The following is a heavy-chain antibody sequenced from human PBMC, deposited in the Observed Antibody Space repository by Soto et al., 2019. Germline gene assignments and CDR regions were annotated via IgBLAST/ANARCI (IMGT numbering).Heavy chain of an antibody. V-gene: IGHV3-72*01. Sequence: EVQLVESGGGLVQPGGSLRLSCAASGFTFSDHYMDWVRQAPGKGLEWVGRTRNKANSNTTEYAASVKGRFTISRDDSKNSLYLQMNSLIPEDTAVYYCARDGCDLYFFDYWGQGTLVTVSS. CDR2: TRNKANSNTT. D-gene: IGHD2-21*02. CDR1: GFTFSDHY. CDR3: ARDGCDLYFFDY. J-gene: IGHJ4*02.